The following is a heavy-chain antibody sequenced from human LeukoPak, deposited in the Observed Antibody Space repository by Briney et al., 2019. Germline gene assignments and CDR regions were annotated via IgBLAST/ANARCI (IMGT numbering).Heavy chain of an antibody. V-gene: IGHV3-30*14. CDR1: GFTFSSYA. Sequence: GGSLRLSCAASGFTFSSYAMHWVRQAPGKGLEWVAVISYDGSNKYYADSVKGRFTISRDNAKNSLYLQMNSLRAEDTAVYYCATPGSGSSQYYFDYWGQGTLVTVSS. D-gene: IGHD3-10*01. CDR2: ISYDGSNK. J-gene: IGHJ4*02. CDR3: ATPGSGSSQYYFDY.